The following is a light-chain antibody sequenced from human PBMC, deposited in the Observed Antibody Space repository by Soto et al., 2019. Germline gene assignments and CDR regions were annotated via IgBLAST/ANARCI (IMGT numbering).Light chain of an antibody. CDR2: GAS. V-gene: IGKV1-9*01. CDR1: QDITTS. CDR3: QQFKSYPLT. Sequence: DIQLTQSPSFLSASVGDRVTITCRASQDITTSLAWYQQKPGEAPKLLIYGASTLQSGVPSRFGGSGSGTEFTLTITSLQPEDFATYYCQQFKSYPLTFGGGTKVDIK. J-gene: IGKJ4*01.